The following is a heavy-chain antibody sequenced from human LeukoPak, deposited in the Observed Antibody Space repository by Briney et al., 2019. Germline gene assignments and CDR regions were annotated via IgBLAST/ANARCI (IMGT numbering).Heavy chain of an antibody. CDR3: AKATPVGAATGADY. V-gene: IGHV3-23*01. CDR1: AFTFSCCA. Sequence: GGSLRLSCAASAFTFSCCAMSWVRQAPGKGLEWVSTISGSGATTYYADSVNGRFTISRDNSRNTLYLQMNSLRAEDTAVYYCAKATPVGAATGADYWGQGTLVTVSS. CDR2: ISGSGATT. J-gene: IGHJ4*02. D-gene: IGHD6-13*01.